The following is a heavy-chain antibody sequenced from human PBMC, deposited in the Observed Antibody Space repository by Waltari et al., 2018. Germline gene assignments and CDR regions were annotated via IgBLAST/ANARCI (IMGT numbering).Heavy chain of an antibody. CDR1: GGSISSSSYY. D-gene: IGHD1-26*01. V-gene: IGHV4-39*01. J-gene: IGHJ5*02. CDR3: ARRRWRSEISGGWFDP. CDR2: IYYSGST. Sequence: QLQLQESGPGLVKPSETLSLTCTVSGGSISSSSYYWGWIRQPPGKGLEWIGSIYYSGSTYYNPSLKSRVTISVDTSKNQFSLKLSSVTAADTAVYYCARRRWRSEISGGWFDPWGQGTLVTVSS.